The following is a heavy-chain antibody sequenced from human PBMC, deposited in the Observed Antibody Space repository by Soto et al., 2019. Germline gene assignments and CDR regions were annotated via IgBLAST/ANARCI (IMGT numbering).Heavy chain of an antibody. V-gene: IGHV4-30-4*01. CDR3: ATMGTPATGLYFSDY. CDR1: GGSISSGNYY. Sequence: QVQLQESGPGLVKPSQTLSLTCTVSGGSISSGNYYWSWIRQPPGKGLEWIGFISYSGSTYYSTSLKSRVTISVDTSKSQFSLNLSFVTAADTSVYYCATMGTPATGLYFSDYWGQGSLVTVSS. J-gene: IGHJ4*02. D-gene: IGHD2-15*01. CDR2: ISYSGST.